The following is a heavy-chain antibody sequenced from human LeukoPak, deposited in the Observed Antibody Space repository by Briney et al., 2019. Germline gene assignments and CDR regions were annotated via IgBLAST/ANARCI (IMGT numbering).Heavy chain of an antibody. J-gene: IGHJ5*02. CDR3: VRPGLIAASGTDCIDP. CDR1: GYIFTSQL. V-gene: IGHV5-51*01. Sequence: GESLKIYCKGLGYIFTSQLLERVRQMPGKGLEWMGIIYPGDSETIYSPSFQGQVTISVDKSIGNAYLQRSCLKASDSAMYYCVRPGLIAASGTDCIDPWGQGTLVTVSS. D-gene: IGHD6-13*01. CDR2: IYPGDSET.